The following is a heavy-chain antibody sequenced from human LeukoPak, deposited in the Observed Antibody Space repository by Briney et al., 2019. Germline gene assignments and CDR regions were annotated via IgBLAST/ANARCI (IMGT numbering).Heavy chain of an antibody. D-gene: IGHD6-13*01. V-gene: IGHV1-2*02. CDR2: INPNSGGT. J-gene: IGHJ4*02. CDR1: GYTFTINK. Sequence: ASVKVSCKASGYTFTINKLHWVRQAPGQGLEWMGWINPNSGGTNYAQKFQGRVTMTRDTSISTAYMELSRLRSDDTAVYYCARGGDHSSSWSKNPQDYWGQGTLVTVSS. CDR3: ARGGDHSSSWSKNPQDY.